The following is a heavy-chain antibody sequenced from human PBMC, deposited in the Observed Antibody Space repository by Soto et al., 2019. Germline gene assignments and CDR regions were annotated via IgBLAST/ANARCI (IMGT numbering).Heavy chain of an antibody. J-gene: IGHJ4*02. Sequence: QVQLVESGGGLVKPGGSLRLSCAASGFTFSDYYMTWIRQAPGKGLEWVSYISSSSSAIYYADSVKGRCTISRDNAKNSLYLQMNSLRAEDTAVYYCASRPSIAAAGTLGYWGQGTLVTVSS. V-gene: IGHV3-11*01. CDR1: GFTFSDYY. CDR3: ASRPSIAAAGTLGY. D-gene: IGHD6-13*01. CDR2: ISSSSSAI.